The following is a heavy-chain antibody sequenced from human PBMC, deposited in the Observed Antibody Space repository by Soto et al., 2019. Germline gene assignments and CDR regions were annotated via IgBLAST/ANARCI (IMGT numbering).Heavy chain of an antibody. J-gene: IGHJ4*02. CDR1: GFTFSNTW. CDR3: TIDPSY. CDR2: IKSKTDGGTT. V-gene: IGHV3-15*07. Sequence: GGSLRLSYAASGFTFSNTWMNWVRQAPGKGLEWVGRIKSKTDGGTTDYAAPVKGRFSISRDDSINTLFLQMNSLTIEDTAVYYCTIDPSYWGQGTLVTVSS.